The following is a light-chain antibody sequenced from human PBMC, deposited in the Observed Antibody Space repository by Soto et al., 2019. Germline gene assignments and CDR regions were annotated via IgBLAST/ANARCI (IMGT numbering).Light chain of an antibody. CDR2: RNN. V-gene: IGLV1-47*01. Sequence: QSVLTQPPSESGTPGQRVTISCSGSSSNIGSNYVYWYQQLPGTAPKLLIYRNNQRPSGVPDRFSGSKSGTSASLAISGLRSEDEADYYCAAWDDSLSGVVFGRGTKVTVL. J-gene: IGLJ2*01. CDR1: SSNIGSNY. CDR3: AAWDDSLSGVV.